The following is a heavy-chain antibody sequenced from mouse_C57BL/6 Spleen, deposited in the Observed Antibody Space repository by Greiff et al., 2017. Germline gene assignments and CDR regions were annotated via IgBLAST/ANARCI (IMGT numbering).Heavy chain of an antibody. CDR1: GYSITSGYY. CDR2: ISYDGSN. D-gene: IGHD2-2*01. CDR3: ARAGRQWLHDY. J-gene: IGHJ2*01. Sequence: DVQLQESGPGLVKPSQSLSLTCSVTGYSITSGYYWNWIRQFPGNKLEWMGYISYDGSNNYNPSLKNRISITRDTSKNQFFLKLNSVTTEDTATYYGARAGRQWLHDYWGQGTTLTVSS. V-gene: IGHV3-6*01.